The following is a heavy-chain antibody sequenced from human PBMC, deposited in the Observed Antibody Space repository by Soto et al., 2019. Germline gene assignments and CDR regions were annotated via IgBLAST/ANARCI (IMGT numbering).Heavy chain of an antibody. CDR3: ARGSGSYSVYYYYGMDV. CDR2: INSDGSST. J-gene: IGHJ6*02. D-gene: IGHD3-10*01. V-gene: IGHV3-74*01. Sequence: EVQLVESGGGLVQPGGSLRLSCAASGFTFSSYWMHWVRQAPGKGLVGVSRINSDGSSTSYADAVKGRFTISRANAKNTMYLQMNSLRAEDTAVYYCARGSGSYSVYYYYGMDVWGQGTTVTVSS. CDR1: GFTFSSYW.